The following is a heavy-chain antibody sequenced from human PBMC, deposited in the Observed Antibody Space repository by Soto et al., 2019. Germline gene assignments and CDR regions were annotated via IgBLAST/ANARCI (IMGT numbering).Heavy chain of an antibody. Sequence: GESLKISCAASGFNFGNHWMHWVRQRPAEGLVWVSRITSDGKSKAYAESVKGRFAISRDNAKNTLYLQMNGLTAEDTAVYYCARESGDWPLNWFDPWGQGTLVTVSS. J-gene: IGHJ5*02. CDR1: GFNFGNHW. CDR3: ARESGDWPLNWFDP. CDR2: ITSDGKSK. V-gene: IGHV3-74*01. D-gene: IGHD2-21*02.